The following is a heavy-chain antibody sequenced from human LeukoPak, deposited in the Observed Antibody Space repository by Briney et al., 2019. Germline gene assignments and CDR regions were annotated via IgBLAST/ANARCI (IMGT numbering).Heavy chain of an antibody. CDR1: GDSISSSNCY. J-gene: IGHJ6*03. Sequence: SETLSLTCTVSGDSISSSNCYWGWIRQPPGKGLEWIGSIYFSGGTYYNASLKSRVTISVDTSKNQFSLKLSSVTAADTAVYYCARGNLWDYRRYYYYMDVWGKGTTGTVSS. D-gene: IGHD4-11*01. CDR2: IYFSGGT. V-gene: IGHV4-39*01. CDR3: ARGNLWDYRRYYYYMDV.